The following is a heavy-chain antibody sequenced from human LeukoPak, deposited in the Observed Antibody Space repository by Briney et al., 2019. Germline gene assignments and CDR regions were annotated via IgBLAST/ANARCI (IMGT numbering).Heavy chain of an antibody. Sequence: SETLSLTCTVSGGSISSGGYYWSWIRQPPGKGLEWIGYIYYSGSTYYNPSLKSRVTISVDTSKDQFSLKLSSVTAADTAVYYCAREGSGGELDYWGQGTLVTVSS. CDR3: AREGSGGELDY. CDR1: GGSISSGGYY. CDR2: IYYSGST. D-gene: IGHD6-25*01. V-gene: IGHV4-30-4*01. J-gene: IGHJ4*02.